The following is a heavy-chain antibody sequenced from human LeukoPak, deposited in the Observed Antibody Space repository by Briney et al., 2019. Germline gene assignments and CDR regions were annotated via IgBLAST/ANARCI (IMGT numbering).Heavy chain of an antibody. CDR3: ARDGGFDI. D-gene: IGHD3-16*01. V-gene: IGHV3-7*01. J-gene: IGHJ3*02. CDR2: IKQDGSEK. CDR1: GFTFGSYW. Sequence: GGSLRLSCAASGFTFGSYWMSWVRQAPGKGLEWVANIKQDGSEKYYVDSVKGRFTISRDNAKNSLYLQMNSLRAEDTAVYYCARDGGFDIWGQGTMVTVSS.